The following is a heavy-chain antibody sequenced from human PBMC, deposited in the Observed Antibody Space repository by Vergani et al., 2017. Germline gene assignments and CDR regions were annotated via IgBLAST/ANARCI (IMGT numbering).Heavy chain of an antibody. V-gene: IGHV3-9*01. Sequence: VEAGGGLVQPGGSLRLSCTASGFTFQAFAFHWVRQVSGRGLEWVSGIDRNYGVKNGNSFEGRFSISRDNAKKAVFLQMNNLRHEDTALYYCARDTIVVVTEYGMDVWGQGP. CDR2: IDRNYGVK. CDR3: ARDTIVVVTEYGMDV. CDR1: GFTFQAFA. J-gene: IGHJ6*02. D-gene: IGHD2-21*02.